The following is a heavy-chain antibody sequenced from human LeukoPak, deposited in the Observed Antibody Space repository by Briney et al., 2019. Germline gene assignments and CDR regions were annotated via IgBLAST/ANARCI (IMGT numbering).Heavy chain of an antibody. Sequence: HPGGSLRLSCAASGFTFSSYWMSWVRQAPEKGLEWVANINQGGSEKYYVDSVRGRFTISRDNAKNSLYLQMNSLRADDTAVYYCARDVTALDSWGQGTLVTVSS. V-gene: IGHV3-7*01. CDR3: ARDVTALDS. CDR1: GFTFSSYW. CDR2: INQGGSEK. D-gene: IGHD2-2*01. J-gene: IGHJ4*02.